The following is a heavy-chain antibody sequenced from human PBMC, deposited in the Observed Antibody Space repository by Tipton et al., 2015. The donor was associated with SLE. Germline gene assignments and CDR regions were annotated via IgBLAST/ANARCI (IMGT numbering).Heavy chain of an antibody. CDR2: IYYSGST. J-gene: IGHJ4*02. D-gene: IGHD6-13*01. CDR1: GGSISSYY. Sequence: TLPLTCTVSGGSISSYYWSWIRQPPGKGLEWIGYIYYSGSTNYNPSLKSRVTISVDTSKNQFSLKLSSVTAADTAVYYCARGIAAADGYWGQGTLVTVSS. CDR3: ARGIAAADGY. V-gene: IGHV4-59*07.